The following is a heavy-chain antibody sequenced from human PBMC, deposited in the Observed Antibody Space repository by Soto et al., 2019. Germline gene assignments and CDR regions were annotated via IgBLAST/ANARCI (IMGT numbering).Heavy chain of an antibody. CDR2: ISSSSSYI. V-gene: IGHV3-21*01. D-gene: IGHD1-20*01. CDR1: GFTFSSYS. Sequence: GSLRLSCAASGFTFSSYSMNWVRQAPGKGLEWVSSISSSSSYIYYADSVKGRFTISRDNAKNSLYLQMNSLRAEDTAVYYCARSITGTTVDYWGQGTLVTVSS. CDR3: ARSITGTTVDY. J-gene: IGHJ4*02.